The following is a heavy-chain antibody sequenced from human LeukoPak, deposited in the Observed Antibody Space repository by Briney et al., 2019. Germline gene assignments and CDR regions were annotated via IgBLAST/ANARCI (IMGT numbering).Heavy chain of an antibody. V-gene: IGHV1-18*01. CDR2: INPYDGNT. Sequence: ASVNVSCKASGYTFTSYGISWVRQAPGQGLEWMGWINPYDGNTNYAQKIQGRVTMTTDTFTSTVYMEVRSLRSDDTAVYYCAREGERAAAGYYYYMDVWGKGTTVTVSS. D-gene: IGHD6-13*01. CDR1: GYTFTSYG. J-gene: IGHJ6*03. CDR3: AREGERAAAGYYYYMDV.